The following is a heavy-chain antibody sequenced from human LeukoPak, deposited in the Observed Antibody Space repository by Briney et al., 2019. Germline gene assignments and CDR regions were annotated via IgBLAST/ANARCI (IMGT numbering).Heavy chain of an antibody. V-gene: IGHV4-34*01. J-gene: IGHJ3*02. CDR1: GGSFSGYY. Sequence: SETLSLTCAVYGGSFSGYYWSWIRQPPGKGLEWIGEINHPGSTNYNPSLKSRITISVDTSKNQFSLKLSSLTAADTAVYYCARGRDYVWGSYRYKVGAFDIWGQGTMVTVSS. CDR3: ARGRDYVWGSYRYKVGAFDI. CDR2: INHPGST. D-gene: IGHD3-16*02.